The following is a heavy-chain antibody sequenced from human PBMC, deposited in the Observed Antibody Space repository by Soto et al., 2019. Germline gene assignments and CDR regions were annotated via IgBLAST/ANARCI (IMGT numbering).Heavy chain of an antibody. D-gene: IGHD6-13*01. CDR2: IYSGGST. V-gene: IGHV3-66*01. CDR3: ARDVARIAAAGTGDY. CDR1: GFTVSSHY. Sequence: GGSMRLSCAASGFTVSSHYMSWVRQAQGKGLEWVSVIYSGGSTYYADSVKGRFTISRDNSKNTLYLQMNSLRAEDTAVYYCARDVARIAAAGTGDYWGQGTLVTVSS. J-gene: IGHJ4*02.